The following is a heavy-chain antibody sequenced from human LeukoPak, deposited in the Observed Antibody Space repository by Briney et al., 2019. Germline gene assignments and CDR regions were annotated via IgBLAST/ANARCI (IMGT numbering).Heavy chain of an antibody. D-gene: IGHD3-10*01. V-gene: IGHV1-69*13. CDR3: TRDGGDYGASGSYPDY. CDR2: IIPYFGTS. CDR1: GVTFSRLV. J-gene: IGHJ4*02. Sequence: SVKVSCKASGVTFSRLVVSWVRQAPGQGLEWMGQIIPYFGTSNYAQNFQGRVTLTADEATNTAYMELNRLRSDDTAVYYCTRDGGDYGASGSYPDYWGQGTLVTVSS.